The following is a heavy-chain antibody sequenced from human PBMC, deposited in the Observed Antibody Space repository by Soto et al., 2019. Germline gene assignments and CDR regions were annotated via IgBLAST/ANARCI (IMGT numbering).Heavy chain of an antibody. V-gene: IGHV1-58*01. CDR2: ITVGTGNT. CDR1: GFTFTSSS. Sequence: GASVKVSCKASGFTFTSSSVQWVRQARGQRLEWIGWITVGTGNTNYAQKVQERVTITRDMSTSTAYMELSNLRSEDTAVYYCAAGDSSGYYGGWGQGTQVTVCS. D-gene: IGHD3-22*01. CDR3: AAGDSSGYYGG. J-gene: IGHJ4*02.